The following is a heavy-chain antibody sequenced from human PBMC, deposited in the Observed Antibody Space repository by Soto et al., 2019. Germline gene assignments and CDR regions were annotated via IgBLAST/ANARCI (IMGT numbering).Heavy chain of an antibody. CDR3: ANDSGRSVRIKTASGCYFDY. V-gene: IGHV3-43*01. CDR2: ISWDGGST. D-gene: IGHD1-26*01. Sequence: GGSLRLSCAASGFTFDDYTMHWVRQAPGKGLEWVSLISWDGGSTYYADSVKGRFTITRDNSKNSLYLQMNSLRTEDTALYYCANDSGRSVRIKTASGCYFDYWGQGTLVTVSS. J-gene: IGHJ4*02. CDR1: GFTFDDYT.